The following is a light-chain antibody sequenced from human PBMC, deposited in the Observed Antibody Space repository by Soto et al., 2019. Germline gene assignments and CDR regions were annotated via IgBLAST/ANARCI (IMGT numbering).Light chain of an antibody. J-gene: IGLJ2*01. CDR3: QAWDSSTVV. Sequence: SYELTQPPSVSVSPGQTASITCSGDKLGDKYACWYQQKPGQSPVLVIYQDSKRPSGIPERFSGSNSGNTATLTISGTQAMDEADYCCQAWDSSTVVCGGGTKLTVL. CDR2: QDS. V-gene: IGLV3-1*01. CDR1: KLGDKY.